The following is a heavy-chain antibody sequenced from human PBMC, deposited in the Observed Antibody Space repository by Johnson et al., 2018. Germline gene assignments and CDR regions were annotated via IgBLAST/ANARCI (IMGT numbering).Heavy chain of an antibody. CDR1: GFMFSRYG. J-gene: IGHJ3*02. V-gene: IGHV3-64*07. CDR3: TSDAFDI. CDR2: ISGNGAIT. Sequence: VQLVESGGGLAQXGGSXRLXCAASGFMFSRYGLHWVRQAPGKGLEYVSAISGNGAITYYAASVKGRFTISRDNSKNTLFLKMGSLRVEDTALYYCTSDAFDIWGPGTMVTVSS.